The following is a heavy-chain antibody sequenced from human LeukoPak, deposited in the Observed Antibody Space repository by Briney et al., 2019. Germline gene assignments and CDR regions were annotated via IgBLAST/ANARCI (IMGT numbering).Heavy chain of an antibody. Sequence: PSQTLSLTCTVSGGSISSGDYYWSGLRQPPGEGLEWIASIYYSGSTYYNPSLKSRVTISVDTSKNQFSLKLSSVSAADTAVYYCARGLTGSGLENWGQGTLVTVSS. J-gene: IGHJ4*02. CDR3: ARGLTGSGLEN. D-gene: IGHD5-24*01. CDR2: IYYSGST. CDR1: GGSISSGDYY. V-gene: IGHV4-30-4*01.